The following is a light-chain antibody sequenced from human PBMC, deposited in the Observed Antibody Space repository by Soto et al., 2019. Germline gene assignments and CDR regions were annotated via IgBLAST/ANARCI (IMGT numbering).Light chain of an antibody. V-gene: IGKV1-5*01. CDR2: DAS. Sequence: DIEMTQSPSTLSASVGDRVIITCRASQTVVNWLAWYQQKTGKAPKWIISDASKLESGAPPRFSGVGSGTDFTLTISSLQPDDSATYFCQQYNLDPYTFGPGTKLEIK. CDR3: QQYNLDPYT. CDR1: QTVVNW. J-gene: IGKJ2*01.